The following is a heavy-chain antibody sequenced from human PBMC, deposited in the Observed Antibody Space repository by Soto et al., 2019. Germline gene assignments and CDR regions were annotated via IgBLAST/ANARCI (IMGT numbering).Heavy chain of an antibody. D-gene: IGHD1-26*01. V-gene: IGHV1-3*01. CDR2: INAGNGNT. J-gene: IGHJ5*02. CDR3: AREWELLRWFDP. CDR1: GYTFTSYA. Sequence: QVQLVQSGAEVKKPGASVKVSCKASGYTFTSYAIHWVRQAPGQRLEWIGWINAGNGNTKYSQKLQGRVTITRDTSASTAYMELSSLRSEDTAVYYCAREWELLRWFDPWGQGTLVTVSS.